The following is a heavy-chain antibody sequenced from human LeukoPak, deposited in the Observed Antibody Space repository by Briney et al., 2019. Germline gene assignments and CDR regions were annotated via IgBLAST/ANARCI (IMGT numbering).Heavy chain of an antibody. V-gene: IGHV4-4*07. CDR1: GGSISSYY. J-gene: IGHJ6*02. D-gene: IGHD3-22*01. Sequence: SETLSLTCTVPGGSISSYYWSWIRQPAGKGLEWIGRIYTSGSTNYNPSIKSRVTMSVDTSKNQFSLKLSSVTAADTAVYYCARDGYYYDSSGDYYYYGMDVWGQGTTVTVSS. CDR2: IYTSGST. CDR3: ARDGYYYDSSGDYYYYGMDV.